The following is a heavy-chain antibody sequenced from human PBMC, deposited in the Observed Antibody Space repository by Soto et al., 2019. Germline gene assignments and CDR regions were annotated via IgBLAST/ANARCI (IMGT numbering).Heavy chain of an antibody. J-gene: IGHJ5*02. D-gene: IGHD5-12*01. CDR3: ARGGVATIYNNWFDP. CDR2: IYYSGST. Sequence: SETLSLTCTVSGGSISSGGYYWSWIRQHPGKGLEWIGYIYYSGSTYYNPSLKSRVTISVDTSKNQFSLKLSSVTAADTAVYYCARGGVATIYNNWFDPWGQGTLVTVSS. CDR1: GGSISSGGYY. V-gene: IGHV4-31*03.